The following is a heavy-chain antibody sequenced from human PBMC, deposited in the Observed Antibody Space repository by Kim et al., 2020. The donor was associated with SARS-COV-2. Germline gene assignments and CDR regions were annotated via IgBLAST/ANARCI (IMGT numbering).Heavy chain of an antibody. V-gene: IGHV4-59*13. CDR1: GGSISSYY. Sequence: SETLSLTCTVSGGSISSYYWSWIRQPPGKGLEWIGYIYYSGSTNYNPSLKSRVTISVDTSKNQFSLKLSSVTAADTAVYYCAREWYYYGSGSGDGGLNWFDPWGKGTMVTVSS. CDR3: AREWYYYGSGSGDGGLNWFDP. CDR2: IYYSGST. J-gene: IGHJ5*02. D-gene: IGHD3-10*01.